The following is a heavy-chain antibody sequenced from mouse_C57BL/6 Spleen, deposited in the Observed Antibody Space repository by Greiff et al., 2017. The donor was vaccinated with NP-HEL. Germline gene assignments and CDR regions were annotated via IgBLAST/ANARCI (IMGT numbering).Heavy chain of an antibody. V-gene: IGHV10-1*01. CDR3: VRERPYFDY. CDR1: GFSFNTYA. CDR2: IRSKSNNYAT. Sequence: EVKLVESGGGLVQPKGSLKLSCAASGFSFNTYAMNWVRQAPGKGLEWVARIRSKSNNYATYYADSVKDRFTISRDDSESMRYLQMNNLKTEDTAMYYCVRERPYFDYWGQGTTLTVSS. J-gene: IGHJ2*01.